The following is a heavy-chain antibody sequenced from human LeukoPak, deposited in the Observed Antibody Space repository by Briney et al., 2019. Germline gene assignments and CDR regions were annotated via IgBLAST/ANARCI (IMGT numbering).Heavy chain of an antibody. CDR1: GASVTDYY. CDR2: IHHSGNS. J-gene: IGHJ5*02. Sequence: MSSETLSLTCTVSGASVTDYYWSWIRQSPGKGLEWISYIHHSGNSDYNPSLRSRVTTSLDTSKNQFSLNLISVTAADTAVYYFTRGHWGFQSWSQGTLVTVSS. D-gene: IGHD7-27*01. V-gene: IGHV4-59*02. CDR3: TRGHWGFQS.